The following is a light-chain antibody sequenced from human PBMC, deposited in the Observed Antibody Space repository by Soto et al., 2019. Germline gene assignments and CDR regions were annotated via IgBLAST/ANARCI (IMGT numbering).Light chain of an antibody. J-gene: IGLJ2*01. CDR1: SSDVGAYIY. V-gene: IGLV2-11*01. CDR3: CSYACAQTVR. Sequence: QSVLTQPRSVSGSPGQSVTISCTGTSSDVGAYIYVSWYQKFPGKAPKLIIYDVIKRPSGVPDRFSGSKSGNTASLTISGLQAEDEADYYCCSYACAQTVRFGGVPKLTVL. CDR2: DVI.